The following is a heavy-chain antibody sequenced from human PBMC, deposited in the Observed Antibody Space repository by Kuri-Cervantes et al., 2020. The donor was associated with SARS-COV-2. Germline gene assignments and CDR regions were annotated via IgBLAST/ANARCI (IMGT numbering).Heavy chain of an antibody. Sequence: GGSLRLSCAASGFTFSSYAMHWVRQAPGKGLEWVAVISYDGSNKYYADSVKGRFTISRDNSKNTLYLQMNSLRAEDTAVYYCARDQGLYSSPSHPEGYYYGMDVWGQGTTVTVSS. V-gene: IGHV3-30-3*01. D-gene: IGHD6-6*01. CDR3: ARDQGLYSSPSHPEGYYYGMDV. CDR1: GFTFSSYA. CDR2: ISYDGSNK. J-gene: IGHJ6*02.